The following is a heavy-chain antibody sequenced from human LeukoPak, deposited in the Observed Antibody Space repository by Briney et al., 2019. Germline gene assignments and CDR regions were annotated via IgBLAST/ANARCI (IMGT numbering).Heavy chain of an antibody. J-gene: IGHJ5*02. D-gene: IGHD2-2*02. CDR1: GGAIRSSSYF. CDR3: ARDRGYCSSTSCYSWGIWFDP. Sequence: PSETLSLTCTVSGGAIRSSSYFWGWIRQPPGKGLEWIGIIFHSGTTYYNPSLSSRVTISVDTSNNHFSLKLTSVTAADTAVYYCARDRGYCSSTSCYSWGIWFDPWGQGTLVTVSS. V-gene: IGHV4-39*07. CDR2: IFHSGTT.